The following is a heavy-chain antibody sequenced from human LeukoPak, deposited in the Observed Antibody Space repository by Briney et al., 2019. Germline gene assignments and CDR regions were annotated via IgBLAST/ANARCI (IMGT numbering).Heavy chain of an antibody. CDR3: TTNLAMRSIDY. CDR1: GVVLRSHM. Sequence: GGSLRLSCAVSGVVLRSHMMRGVREARGGGGEWGGRIKRKKDGGTTDYAAPVKGIFTSAREESKNTLYLQMNSLKTEDTAVYYCTTNLAMRSIDYWGQETLVTVSS. V-gene: IGHV3-15*01. CDR2: IKRKKDGGTT. J-gene: IGHJ4*02. D-gene: IGHD3-16*01.